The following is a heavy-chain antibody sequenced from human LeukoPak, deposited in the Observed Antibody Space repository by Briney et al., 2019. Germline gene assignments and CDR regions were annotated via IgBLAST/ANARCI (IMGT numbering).Heavy chain of an antibody. D-gene: IGHD3-3*01. CDR1: GGSVNNNTYY. Sequence: SEALSLTCTVSGGSVNNNTYYWSWIRQPPGKGLEWIGYIHHSGSTKYNPSLKSRVTMSVDTSKNQFSLNLSSVTTADTAVYYCARELFGSSPWGQGTLVTVSS. CDR3: ARELFGSSP. CDR2: IHHSGST. V-gene: IGHV4-61*01. J-gene: IGHJ5*02.